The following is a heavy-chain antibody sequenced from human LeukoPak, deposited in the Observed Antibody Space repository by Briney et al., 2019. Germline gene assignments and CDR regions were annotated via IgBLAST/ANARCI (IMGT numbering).Heavy chain of an antibody. CDR2: INHGGST. V-gene: IGHV4-34*01. J-gene: IGHJ3*02. D-gene: IGHD3-10*01. CDR1: GGSFSNYC. Sequence: SETLSLTCAVYGGSFSNYCWTWIRQPPGKGLEWIGEINHGGSTNYKPSLKSRVTISIDTSKNQFSLKLSSVTAADTAVYYCARVKVRVGSDSGTLNALDIWGQGTMVTVSS. CDR3: ARVKVRVGSDSGTLNALDI.